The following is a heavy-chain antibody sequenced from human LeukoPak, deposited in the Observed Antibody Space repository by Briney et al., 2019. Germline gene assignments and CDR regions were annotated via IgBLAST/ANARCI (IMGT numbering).Heavy chain of an antibody. CDR1: GFTFSSYA. J-gene: IGHJ4*02. Sequence: GGSLRLSCAASGFTFSSYAMSWVRQAPGKGLEWVSAISGSGGSTYYADSVKGRFTISRDNSKNALYLQMNSLRAEDTAVYYCAKDRERTVEVFDYWGQGTLVTVSS. CDR3: AKDRERTVEVFDY. V-gene: IGHV3-23*01. CDR2: ISGSGGST. D-gene: IGHD4-23*01.